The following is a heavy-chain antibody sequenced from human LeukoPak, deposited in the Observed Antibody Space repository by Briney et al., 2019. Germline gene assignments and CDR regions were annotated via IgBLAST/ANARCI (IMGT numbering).Heavy chain of an antibody. CDR2: ISSSRSYI. D-gene: IGHD3-3*01. Sequence: GGSLRLSCAASGFTFSSYSMNWVRQAPGKGLEWVSSISSSRSYIYYADSVKGRFTISRDNAKNSLYLQMNSLRAEDTVVFYCARPPYFDFWRGYYATFDYWGQGTLVTVSS. CDR1: GFTFSSYS. CDR3: ARPPYFDFWRGYYATFDY. V-gene: IGHV3-21*01. J-gene: IGHJ4*02.